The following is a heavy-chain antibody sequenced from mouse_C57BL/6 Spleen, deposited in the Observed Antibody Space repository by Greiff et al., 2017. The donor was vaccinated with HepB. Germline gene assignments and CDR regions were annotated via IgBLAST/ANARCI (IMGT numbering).Heavy chain of an antibody. D-gene: IGHD1-1*01. CDR2: IYPGNSDT. Sequence: EVNLVESGTVLARPGASVKMSCKTSGYTFTSYWMHWVKQRPGQGLEWIGAIYPGNSDTSYNQKFKGKAKLTAVTSASTAYMELSSLTNEDSAVYYCTREKLTTVVARNFDVWGTGTTVTVSS. CDR3: TREKLTTVVARNFDV. V-gene: IGHV1-5*01. CDR1: GYTFTSYW. J-gene: IGHJ1*03.